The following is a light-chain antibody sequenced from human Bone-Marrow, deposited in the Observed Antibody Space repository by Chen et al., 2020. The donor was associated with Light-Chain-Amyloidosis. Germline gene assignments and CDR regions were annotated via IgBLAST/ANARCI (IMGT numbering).Light chain of an antibody. CDR3: QVWDRSSDRPV. J-gene: IGLJ3*02. CDR1: NIGSTS. V-gene: IGLV3-21*02. CDR2: DDS. Sequence: SYVLTQPSSVSVAPGQTATIACGGNNIGSTSVHWYQQTPGQAPLLVVYDDSDRPSGIPARWSGSNAENTATLTISRVEAGNEADYYCQVWDRSSDRPVFGGGTKLTVL.